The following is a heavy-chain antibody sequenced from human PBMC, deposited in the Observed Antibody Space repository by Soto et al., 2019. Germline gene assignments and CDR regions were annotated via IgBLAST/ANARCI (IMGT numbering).Heavy chain of an antibody. Sequence: SETLSLTCTVSGDSISSSGFFWGWIRQPPGKGLESIGSISYSGTTFYNPSLKSRVTISADTSRSQFFLKLNPVTAADTAVYYCARRGDSGAHDYWGQGTLVTVSS. CDR1: GDSISSSGFF. CDR2: ISYSGTT. CDR3: ARRGDSGAHDY. V-gene: IGHV4-39*01. D-gene: IGHD3-10*01. J-gene: IGHJ4*02.